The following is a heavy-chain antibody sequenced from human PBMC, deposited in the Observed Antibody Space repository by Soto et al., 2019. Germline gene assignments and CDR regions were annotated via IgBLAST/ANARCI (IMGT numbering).Heavy chain of an antibody. D-gene: IGHD3-22*01. J-gene: IGHJ3*02. Sequence: ASETLSLTCTVSGGSFSSRSYYWGWIRQPPGKGLEWIGSIYYSGSTYYNPSLKSRVTISVDTSKNQFSLKLSAVTAADTAVYYCARPSYYYDSSGYYHDAGDIWGQGTMVT. CDR1: GGSFSSRSYY. CDR2: IYYSGST. CDR3: ARPSYYYDSSGYYHDAGDI. V-gene: IGHV4-39*01.